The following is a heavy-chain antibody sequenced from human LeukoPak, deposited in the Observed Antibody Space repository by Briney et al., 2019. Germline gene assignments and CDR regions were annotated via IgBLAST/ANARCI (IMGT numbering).Heavy chain of an antibody. Sequence: SETLSLTCAVSGGSISSGGYSWSWIRQPPGKGLEWIGYIYHSGSTYYNPSLKSRVTISVDRSKNQFSLKPSSVTAADTAVYYCARGLRGSPGVDYWGQGTLVTVSS. J-gene: IGHJ4*02. CDR2: IYHSGST. CDR1: GGSISSGGYS. CDR3: ARGLRGSPGVDY. D-gene: IGHD4-17*01. V-gene: IGHV4-30-2*01.